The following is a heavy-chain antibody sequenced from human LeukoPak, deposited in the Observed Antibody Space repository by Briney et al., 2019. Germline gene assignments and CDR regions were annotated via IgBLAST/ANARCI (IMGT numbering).Heavy chain of an antibody. CDR3: ARDRGRNWGSDY. Sequence: ASVKVSCKASGYTFTSYDINWVRQAPGQGLEWVGWINPISGGTDYAQKFQGRGTMTRDTSITTAYMELSRLRSDDTAVYYCARDRGRNWGSDYWGQGTLVTVSS. V-gene: IGHV1-2*02. CDR2: INPISGGT. CDR1: GYTFTSYD. J-gene: IGHJ4*02. D-gene: IGHD7-27*01.